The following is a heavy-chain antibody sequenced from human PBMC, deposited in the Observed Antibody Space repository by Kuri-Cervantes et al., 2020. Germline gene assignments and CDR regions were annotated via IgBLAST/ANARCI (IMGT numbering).Heavy chain of an antibody. CDR2: ISYDGSNK. CDR3: ARDLSGWGSGYAQP. V-gene: IGHV3-30*07. CDR1: GFTFSSYA. J-gene: IGHJ4*02. Sequence: GESLKISCAASGFTFSSYAMHWVRQAPGKGLEWVAVISYDGSNKYYADSVKGRFTISRDNAKNTLFLQMNSPGAEDTAVYYCARDLSGWGSGYAQPWGQGTLVTVSS. D-gene: IGHD5-12*01.